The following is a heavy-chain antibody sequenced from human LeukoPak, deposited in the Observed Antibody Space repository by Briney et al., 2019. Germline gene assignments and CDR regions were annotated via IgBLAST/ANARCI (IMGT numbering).Heavy chain of an antibody. Sequence: PSETLSLTCGVSGGSVTSTNWWTWVRQPPGKGLEWIGEVHLDGRTNYNPSLKSRHTMSVDLSENHISLKLTSVTAADTAVYYCAREGGFYRPLDYSGQGTLVTVSS. CDR3: AREGGFYRPLDY. V-gene: IGHV4-4*02. CDR2: VHLDGRT. J-gene: IGHJ4*02. D-gene: IGHD3-3*01. CDR1: GGSVTSTNW.